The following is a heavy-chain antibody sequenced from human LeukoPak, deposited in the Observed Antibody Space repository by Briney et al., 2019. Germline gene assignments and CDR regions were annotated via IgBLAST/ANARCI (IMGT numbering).Heavy chain of an antibody. CDR1: GYIFTIYG. CDR3: ARDLVSGNGYTSSCYY. D-gene: IGHD6-13*01. J-gene: IGHJ4*02. CDR2: INTYNGNT. V-gene: IGHV1-18*01. Sequence: ASVTVSCKASGYIFTIYGITWVRQAPGQGLERMGWINTYNGNTNYAQKVQGRVTMTTDTSTRTAYMELRSLRSDDTAIYYCARDLVSGNGYTSSCYYWGQGTQVTVSS.